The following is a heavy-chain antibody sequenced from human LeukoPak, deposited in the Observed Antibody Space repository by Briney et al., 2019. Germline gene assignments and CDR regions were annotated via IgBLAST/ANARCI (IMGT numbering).Heavy chain of an antibody. CDR2: IFSNGDT. Sequence: GGSLRLSCTASEFTVSRNYMRWVRQAPGKGLEWVSLIFSNGDTHYADSVKGRFTISRDTSKNTVSLQMNTLRVEDTAMYYCARDQMNYWGQGTLVTVSS. CDR1: EFTVSRNY. D-gene: IGHD5-24*01. V-gene: IGHV3-53*01. J-gene: IGHJ4*02. CDR3: ARDQMNY.